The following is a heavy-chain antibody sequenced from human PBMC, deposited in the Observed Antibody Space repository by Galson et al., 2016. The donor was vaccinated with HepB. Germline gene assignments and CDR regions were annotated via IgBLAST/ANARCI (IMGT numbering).Heavy chain of an antibody. CDR2: IGWNSGNI. CDR3: ARGSWPAINDQTFER. J-gene: IGHJ4*02. Sequence: SLRLSCAASGFTFKDYAMHWVRQAPGKGLEWVSGIGWNSGNIGYVDSVKGRFTISRDNTLNSLFLQMDSLRAEDTAVYYCARGSWPAINDQTFERWGQGTLLTVSS. CDR1: GFTFKDYA. V-gene: IGHV3-9*01. D-gene: IGHD2-2*01.